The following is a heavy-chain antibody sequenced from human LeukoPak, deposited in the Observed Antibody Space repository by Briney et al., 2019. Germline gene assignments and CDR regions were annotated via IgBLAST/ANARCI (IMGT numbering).Heavy chain of an antibody. CDR2: IIPIFGTA. D-gene: IGHD3-16*02. V-gene: IGHV1-69*05. Sequence: SVKVSCKASGYTFTSYGISWVRQAPGQGLEWMGRIIPIFGTANYAQKFQGRVTITTDESTSTAYMELSSLRSEDTAVYYCASDHYDYVWGSYRLTYFDYWGQGTLVTVSS. CDR1: GYTFTSYG. J-gene: IGHJ4*02. CDR3: ASDHYDYVWGSYRLTYFDY.